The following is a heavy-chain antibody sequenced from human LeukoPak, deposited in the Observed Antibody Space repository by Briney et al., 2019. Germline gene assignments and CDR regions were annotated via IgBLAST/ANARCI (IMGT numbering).Heavy chain of an antibody. V-gene: IGHV2-70*11. CDR2: TYWDDYK. Sequence: SGPALVKPTQTLTLTCTFSGFSLSTSGMCVSWIRQPPGKALEWLARTYWDDYKYYSTALKTRLTISKDNSKNQVVLTMTNMDPVDTATYYCARVLRLASGYYMDVWGKGTTVTVSS. D-gene: IGHD3-3*01. CDR3: ARVLRLASGYYMDV. J-gene: IGHJ6*03. CDR1: GFSLSTSGMC.